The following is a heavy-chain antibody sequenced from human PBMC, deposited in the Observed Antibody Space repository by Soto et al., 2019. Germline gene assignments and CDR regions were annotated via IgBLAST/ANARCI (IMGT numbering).Heavy chain of an antibody. D-gene: IGHD5-18*01. CDR2: IIPIFGTA. Sequence: SVKVSCKASGGTFSSYAISWVRRAPGQGLEWMGGIIPIFGTANYAQKFQGRVTITADKSTSTAYMELSSLRSEDTAVYYCVRGGENTAMILYYYGMDVWGQGTTVTVSS. V-gene: IGHV1-69*06. CDR1: GGTFSSYA. J-gene: IGHJ6*02. CDR3: VRGGENTAMILYYYGMDV.